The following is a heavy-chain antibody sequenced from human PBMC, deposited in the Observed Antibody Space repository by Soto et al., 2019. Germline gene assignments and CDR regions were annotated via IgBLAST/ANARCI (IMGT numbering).Heavy chain of an antibody. CDR2: IYYSGST. CDR3: ARHDYYGSGIFGCSGKCYYFDY. J-gene: IGHJ4*02. Sequence: SETLSLTCTVSGGSISSSSYYWGWIRQPPGKGLEWIGSIYYSGSTYYNPSLKSRVTISVDTSKNQFSLKLSSVTAADTAVYYCARHDYYGSGIFGCSGKCYYFDYWGQGTLVTVSS. CDR1: GGSISSSSYY. V-gene: IGHV4-39*01. D-gene: IGHD3-10*01.